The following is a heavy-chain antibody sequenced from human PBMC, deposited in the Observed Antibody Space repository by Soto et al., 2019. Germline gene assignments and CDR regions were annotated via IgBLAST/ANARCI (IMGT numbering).Heavy chain of an antibody. CDR2: ISYDGSNK. J-gene: IGHJ4*02. CDR1: GFTFSSYG. CDR3: AKPIYSGYYFDFDY. Sequence: QVQLVESGGGVVQPGRSLRLSCAASGFTFSSYGMHWVRQAPGKGLEWVAVISYDGSNKYYADSVKGRFTISRDNSKNTLYLQMNSLRAEDTAVYYCAKPIYSGYYFDFDYWGQGTLVTVSS. V-gene: IGHV3-30*18. D-gene: IGHD5-12*01.